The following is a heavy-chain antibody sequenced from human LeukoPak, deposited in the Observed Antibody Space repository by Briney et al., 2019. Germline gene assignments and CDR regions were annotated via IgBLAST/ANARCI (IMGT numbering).Heavy chain of an antibody. J-gene: IGHJ4*02. CDR3: ARDFGEAAADVRNDY. D-gene: IGHD6-13*01. V-gene: IGHV3-30*04. CDR2: ISYDGSNK. Sequence: GRSLRLSCAASGFTFSSYAMHWVRQAPGKGLEWVAVISYDGSNKYYADSVKGRFTISRDNSKNTLYLQMNSLRAEDTAVYYCARDFGEAAADVRNDYWGQGTLVTVSS. CDR1: GFTFSSYA.